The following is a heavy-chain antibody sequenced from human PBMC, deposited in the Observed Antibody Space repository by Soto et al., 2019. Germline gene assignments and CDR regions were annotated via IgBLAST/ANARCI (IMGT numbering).Heavy chain of an antibody. D-gene: IGHD2-2*02. CDR1: GGPFSSYA. CDR3: ARDLSRGGDCSSTSCYSGDYYYGMDV. CDR2: IIPIFGTA. Sequence: SVKVSCKASGGPFSSYAISWVRQAPGQGLEWMGGIIPIFGTANYAQKFQGRVTITADESTSTAYMEVSSLRSEDTAVYYCARDLSRGGDCSSTSCYSGDYYYGMDVWGQGTTVTVSS. V-gene: IGHV1-69*13. J-gene: IGHJ6*02.